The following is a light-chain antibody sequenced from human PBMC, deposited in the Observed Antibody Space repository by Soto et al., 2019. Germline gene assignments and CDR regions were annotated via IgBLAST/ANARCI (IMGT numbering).Light chain of an antibody. Sequence: EIVLTQSPATLSLSPGERATLSCRASQSVSSYLAWYQQKPGQAPRLLIYDASNRANGIPARFSGSGSGTDFTLTIISLEPEDFAVYYCQQRSNWPSYTFGQGTKLEIK. J-gene: IGKJ2*01. CDR1: QSVSSY. CDR2: DAS. CDR3: QQRSNWPSYT. V-gene: IGKV3-11*01.